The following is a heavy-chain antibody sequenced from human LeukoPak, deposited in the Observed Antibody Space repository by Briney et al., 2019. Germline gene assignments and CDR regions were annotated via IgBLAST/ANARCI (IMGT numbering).Heavy chain of an antibody. J-gene: IGHJ4*02. Sequence: SETLSLTCAVYGGSFSGYCWSWIRQPPGKGLEWIGEINHSGSTNYNPSLKSRVTISVDTSKNQFSLKLSSVTAADTAVYYCARGRDIVVVPAAKNYFDYWGQGTLVTVSS. CDR3: ARGRDIVVVPAAKNYFDY. CDR1: GGSFSGYC. D-gene: IGHD2-2*01. V-gene: IGHV4-34*01. CDR2: INHSGST.